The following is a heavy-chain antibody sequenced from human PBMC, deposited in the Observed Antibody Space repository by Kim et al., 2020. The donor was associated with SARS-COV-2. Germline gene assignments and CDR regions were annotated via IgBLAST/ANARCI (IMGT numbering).Heavy chain of an antibody. V-gene: IGHV3-23*01. D-gene: IGHD2-15*01. CDR1: GFDFWKHA. CDR3: AKFLYGGSYGPLDF. CDR2: ISARGDTP. Sequence: GGSLRLSCAASGFDFWKHAMNWVRQAPGKGLEWVSGISARGDTPYYPDSLKGRFTISRDNNKNELYLQMSSLRVEDTAIYYCAKFLYGGSYGPLDFWGQG. J-gene: IGHJ4*02.